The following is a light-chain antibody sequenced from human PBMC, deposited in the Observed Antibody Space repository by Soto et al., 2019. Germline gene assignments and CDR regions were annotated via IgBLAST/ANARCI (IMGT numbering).Light chain of an antibody. CDR2: DIS. CDR3: HQRNSWPRST. Sequence: EVVLTQSPATLSLSPGERATLSCRASQAVPSYLAWYQQKPGQAPRLLIYDISNRATGIPARFSRSGSGTVFTLTISSLEPEDVAFYCCHQRNSWPRSTFGQGTKLEIK. J-gene: IGKJ2*02. V-gene: IGKV3-11*01. CDR1: QAVPSY.